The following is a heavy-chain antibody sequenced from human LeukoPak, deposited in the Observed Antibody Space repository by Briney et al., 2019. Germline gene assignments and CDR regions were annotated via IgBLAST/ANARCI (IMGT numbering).Heavy chain of an antibody. J-gene: IGHJ6*03. V-gene: IGHV3-74*01. Sequence: PGGSLRLSCAASGFSFSFYWVHWVRQAPGKGPVWVSRIKTDGSIADYADSVKGRFTISRDNSKNALNLQMHNLRAEDTAVYYCARVYYGSGSLHYYYYMDVWGKGTTVTISS. CDR1: GFSFSFYW. CDR2: IKTDGSIA. CDR3: ARVYYGSGSLHYYYYMDV. D-gene: IGHD3-10*01.